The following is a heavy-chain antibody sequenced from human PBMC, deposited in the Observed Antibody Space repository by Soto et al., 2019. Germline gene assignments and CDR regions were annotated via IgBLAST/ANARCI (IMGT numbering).Heavy chain of an antibody. V-gene: IGHV3-30*03. J-gene: IGHJ4*02. D-gene: IGHD6-19*01. CDR1: GFTFSSYG. Sequence: QVQLVESGGGVVQPGRSLRLSCAASGFTFSSYGMHWVRQAPGKGLEWVAVISYDGSNKYYADSVKGRFTISRDNSKNSLYLQMNRLRAEDTAVYYCARSQWLGELDYWGQGTLVTVSS. CDR3: ARSQWLGELDY. CDR2: ISYDGSNK.